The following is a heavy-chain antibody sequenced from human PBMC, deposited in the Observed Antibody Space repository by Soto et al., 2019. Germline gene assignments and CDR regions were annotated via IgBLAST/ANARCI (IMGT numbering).Heavy chain of an antibody. CDR1: GGSISSYY. V-gene: IGHV4-59*01. Sequence: SETLSLTCTVSGGSISSYYWSWIRQPPGKGLEWIGYIYYSGSTNYNPSLKSRVTISVDTSKNQFSLKLSSVTAADTAVYYCARAPPNYSSSSPYYYMDVWGKGTTVTVSS. CDR3: ARAPPNYSSSSPYYYMDV. J-gene: IGHJ6*03. CDR2: IYYSGST. D-gene: IGHD6-6*01.